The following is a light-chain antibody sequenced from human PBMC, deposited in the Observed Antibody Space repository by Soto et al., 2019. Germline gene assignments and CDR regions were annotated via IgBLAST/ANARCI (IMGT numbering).Light chain of an antibody. CDR3: QQRSDWPAWT. Sequence: EIVLTQSPATLSLSPGERATLSCRASQSVSSSLAWYQQKPGLPPRLLIYDASNRAAGIPARFSGSGSGTDFTLTISSLEPEDFAVYYCQQRSDWPAWTFGQGNKVDIK. J-gene: IGKJ1*01. V-gene: IGKV3-11*01. CDR1: QSVSSS. CDR2: DAS.